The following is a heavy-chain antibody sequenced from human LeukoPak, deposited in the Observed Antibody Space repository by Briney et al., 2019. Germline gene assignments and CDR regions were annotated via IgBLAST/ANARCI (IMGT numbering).Heavy chain of an antibody. D-gene: IGHD4-11*01. J-gene: IGHJ6*02. Sequence: GGSLRLSCAASGFTFSSYSMNWVRQAPGKGLEWVSYISSSSSTIYYADSVEGRFTISRDNAKNSLYLQMNSLRAEDTAVYYCANYKRTYGMDVWGQGTTVTVSS. V-gene: IGHV3-48*01. CDR1: GFTFSSYS. CDR3: ANYKRTYGMDV. CDR2: ISSSSSTI.